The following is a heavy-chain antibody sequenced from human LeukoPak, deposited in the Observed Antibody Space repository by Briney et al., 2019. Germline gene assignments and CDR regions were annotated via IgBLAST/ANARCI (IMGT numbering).Heavy chain of an antibody. D-gene: IGHD1-26*01. CDR2: ITSDGTDM. Sequence: GGSQRLSCAASGFIFSNYEINWVRQAPGKGLEWVSYITSDGTDMFYADSVKGRFTISRDNSKNTLYLQMNSLRAEDTAVYYCARDGEPRVAYAFDIWGQGTMVTVSS. V-gene: IGHV3-48*03. CDR3: ARDGEPRVAYAFDI. CDR1: GFIFSNYE. J-gene: IGHJ3*02.